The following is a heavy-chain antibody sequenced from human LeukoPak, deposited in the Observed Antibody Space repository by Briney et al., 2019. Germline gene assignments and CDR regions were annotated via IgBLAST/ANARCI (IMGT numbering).Heavy chain of an antibody. CDR3: ARDSGDGYNLLDY. CDR1: GYTFTGYY. J-gene: IGHJ4*02. V-gene: IGHV1-2*02. Sequence: GASVKVSCKASGYTFTGYYMHWVRQAPGQGLEWMGWINPNSGGTNYAQKFQGRVTMTRDTSITTAYMELSRLRSDDTAVYCCARDSGDGYNLLDYWGQGTLVTVSS. CDR2: INPNSGGT. D-gene: IGHD5-24*01.